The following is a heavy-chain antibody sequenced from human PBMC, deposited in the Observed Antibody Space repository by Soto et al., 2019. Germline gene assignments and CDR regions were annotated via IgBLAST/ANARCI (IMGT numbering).Heavy chain of an antibody. CDR3: AGPMPDGYSSGYYRWCFDY. D-gene: IGHD3-22*01. CDR1: GGTFSSYA. Sequence: QVQLVQSGAEVKKPGSSVKVSCKASGGTFSSYAISWVRQAPGQGLEWMGGIIPIFGTANYAQKFQGRVTITADESTSTAYMELSSLRSEDTAVYYCAGPMPDGYSSGYYRWCFDYWGQGTLVTVSS. J-gene: IGHJ4*02. V-gene: IGHV1-69*12. CDR2: IIPIFGTA.